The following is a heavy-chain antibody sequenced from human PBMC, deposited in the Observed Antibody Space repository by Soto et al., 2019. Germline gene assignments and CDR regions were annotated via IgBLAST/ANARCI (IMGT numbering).Heavy chain of an antibody. J-gene: IGHJ4*02. CDR3: AIPSGLTVTGPDY. D-gene: IGHD6-19*01. V-gene: IGHV3-23*01. CDR1: GFTFSNYA. Sequence: PGGSLRLSCAASGFTFSNYAMSWVRQAPGKGLEWVSAISGNGDATYYADSVEGRVTISRDNSKNTLFLQMNSLRAEDTAVYYSAIPSGLTVTGPDYWGQGTLVTVSS. CDR2: ISGNGDAT.